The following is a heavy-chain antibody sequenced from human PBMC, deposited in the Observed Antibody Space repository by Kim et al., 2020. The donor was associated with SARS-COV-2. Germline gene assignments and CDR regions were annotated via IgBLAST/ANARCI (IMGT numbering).Heavy chain of an antibody. CDR1: GGSISSGAYY. J-gene: IGHJ5*02. Sequence: SETLSLTCTVSGGSISSGAYYWSWIRQHPGKGLEWIGYIYYSGSTYYNPSLKSRVTISVDTSKNQFSLKLSSVTAADTAVYYCARAVEGYYDSSGYKTRFDPWGQGT. CDR3: ARAVEGYYDSSGYKTRFDP. V-gene: IGHV4-31*03. D-gene: IGHD3-22*01. CDR2: IYYSGST.